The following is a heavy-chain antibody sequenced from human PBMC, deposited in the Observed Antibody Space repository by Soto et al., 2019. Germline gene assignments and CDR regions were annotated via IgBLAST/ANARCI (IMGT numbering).Heavy chain of an antibody. Sequence: ASETLSLTCTVSGGSISSSSYYWGWIRQPPGKGLEWIGSIYYSGSTYYNPSLKSRVTISVDTSKNQFSLKLSSVTAADTAVYYCARRPGIAVDDNWFDPWGQGTLVTVSS. CDR1: GGSISSSSYY. CDR3: ARRPGIAVDDNWFDP. D-gene: IGHD6-19*01. J-gene: IGHJ5*02. V-gene: IGHV4-39*01. CDR2: IYYSGST.